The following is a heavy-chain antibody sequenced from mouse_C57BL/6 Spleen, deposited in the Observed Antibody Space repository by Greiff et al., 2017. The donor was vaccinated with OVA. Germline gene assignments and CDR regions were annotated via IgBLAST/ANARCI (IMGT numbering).Heavy chain of an antibody. CDR1: GFTFSSYA. V-gene: IGHV5-9-1*02. J-gene: IGHJ4*01. CDR3: TKGPNTTGYAMDY. D-gene: IGHD1-1*01. CDR2: ISSGGDYI. Sequence: EVMLVESGEGLVKPGGSLKLSCAASGFTFSSYAMSWVRQTPEKRLEWVAYISSGGDYIYYADTVKGRFTISRDNARNTLYLQMSSLKSEDTAMYYCTKGPNTTGYAMDYWGQGTSVTVSS.